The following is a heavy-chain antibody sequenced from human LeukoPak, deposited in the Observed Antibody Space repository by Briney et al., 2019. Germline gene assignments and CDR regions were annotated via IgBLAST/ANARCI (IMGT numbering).Heavy chain of an antibody. CDR2: IKSDGSTT. CDR3: ASQSNYAYY. CDR1: GFTFSSYW. Sequence: GGSLRLSCAASGFTFSSYWMHWVRQAPGKGLVWVSRIKSDGSTTIYADSVKGRFTISRDNAKNTLYLQMNSLRVEGTAVYYCASQSNYAYYWGQGTLVTVSS. J-gene: IGHJ4*02. D-gene: IGHD3-16*01. V-gene: IGHV3-74*01.